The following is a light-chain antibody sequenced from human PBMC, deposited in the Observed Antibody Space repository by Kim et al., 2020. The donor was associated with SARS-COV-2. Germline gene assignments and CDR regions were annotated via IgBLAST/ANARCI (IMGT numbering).Light chain of an antibody. J-gene: IGLJ3*02. CDR2: DVT. CDR1: STEVGGYDF. V-gene: IGLV2-14*03. Sequence: GQSITIPCTGTSTEVGGYDFVSWYQQHPGKVPKLILYDVTKRHSGVSSRFSGSKSGNTASLTISGLQAEDEADYYCSSYTIRSTFVFGGGTQLTVL. CDR3: SSYTIRSTFV.